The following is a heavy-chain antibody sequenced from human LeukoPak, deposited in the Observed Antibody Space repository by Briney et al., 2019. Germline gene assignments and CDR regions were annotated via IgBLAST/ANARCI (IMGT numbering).Heavy chain of an antibody. D-gene: IGHD6-6*01. J-gene: IGHJ4*02. CDR1: GFTFRIYA. CDR3: AVSHSSDYFDH. CDR2: ISGSDGST. V-gene: IGHV3-23*01. Sequence: GGSLRLSCAASGFTFRIYAMSWVRQAPGKGLEWVSAISGSDGSTSYADSVKGRFSISRDNSKNILYLHMKSLTAEDTAVYYCAVSHSSDYFDHWGQGTLVTVSS.